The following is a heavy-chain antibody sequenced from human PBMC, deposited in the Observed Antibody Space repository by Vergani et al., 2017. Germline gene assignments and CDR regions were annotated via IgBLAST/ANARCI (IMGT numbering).Heavy chain of an antibody. J-gene: IGHJ3*02. CDR1: GGSISSYY. D-gene: IGHD3-16*02. CDR3: AGDYPAHSFDI. Sequence: QVQLQESGPGLVKPSETLSLTCTVSGGSISSYYWSWIRQPPGKGLEWIGYIYYSGSTNYNPSLKSRVTISVDTSKNQFSLKLSSVTAADTAVYYCAGDYPAHSFDIWGQGTMVTFSS. V-gene: IGHV4-59*01. CDR2: IYYSGST.